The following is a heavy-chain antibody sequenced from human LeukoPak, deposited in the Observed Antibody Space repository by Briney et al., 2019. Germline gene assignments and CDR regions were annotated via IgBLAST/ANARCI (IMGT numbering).Heavy chain of an antibody. Sequence: GGSLRLSCAASGFTFSSYGMHWVRQAPGKGLEWVAVISYDGSNKYYADSVKGRFTISRDNSKNTLYLQMNSLRAEDTAVYYCAKDAVAARFGYFDYWGQGTLVTVSS. D-gene: IGHD3-16*01. CDR1: GFTFSSYG. V-gene: IGHV3-30*18. CDR3: AKDAVAARFGYFDY. J-gene: IGHJ4*02. CDR2: ISYDGSNK.